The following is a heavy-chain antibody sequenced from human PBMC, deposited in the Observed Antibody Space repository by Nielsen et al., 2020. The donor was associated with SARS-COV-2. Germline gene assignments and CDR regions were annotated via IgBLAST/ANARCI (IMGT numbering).Heavy chain of an antibody. CDR2: ITSTSNTI. CDR3: ARDSPSMAARRLYYFDY. CDR1: GFSFSIYS. Sequence: GGSLRLSCRASGFSFSIYSMSWVRQAPGKGLEWVSYITSTSNTIYYADSVKGRFTISRDNADNSLYLQMDSLRDEDTAVYYCARDSPSMAARRLYYFDYWGQGTLVAVSS. V-gene: IGHV3-48*02. D-gene: IGHD6-6*01. J-gene: IGHJ4*02.